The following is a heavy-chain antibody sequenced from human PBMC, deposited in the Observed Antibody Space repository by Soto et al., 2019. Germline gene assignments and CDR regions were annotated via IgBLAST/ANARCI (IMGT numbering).Heavy chain of an antibody. CDR2: INLGDSDT. CDR3: ARQGGYSDSTNKDSVSWFDP. V-gene: IGHV5-51*01. CDR1: GYTFTNYW. Sequence: EVQLVQSGAEVQKPGESLQISCKGSGYTFTNYWIGWVRQMPGKVLEWMGIINLGDSDTIYSPAFQGQVTILADKSSTTAYLQWSSLKGSDTARYYCARQGGYSDSTNKDSVSWFDPWGQGTLVTVSS. J-gene: IGHJ5*02. D-gene: IGHD3-22*01.